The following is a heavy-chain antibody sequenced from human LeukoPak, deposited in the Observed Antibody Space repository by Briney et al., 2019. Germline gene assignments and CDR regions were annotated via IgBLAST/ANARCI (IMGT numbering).Heavy chain of an antibody. D-gene: IGHD3-16*01. CDR3: AREGVGGFDI. Sequence: RPGGSLRLSCAASGFTFRAYWMSWVRQVPGKGLEWVANIKQDGSDRDYVDSVKGRSITSRDNAKNSVYLQMNNLRAEDTAVYYCAREGVGGFDIWGQGTMVTVSS. CDR1: GFTFRAYW. CDR2: IKQDGSDR. V-gene: IGHV3-7*01. J-gene: IGHJ3*02.